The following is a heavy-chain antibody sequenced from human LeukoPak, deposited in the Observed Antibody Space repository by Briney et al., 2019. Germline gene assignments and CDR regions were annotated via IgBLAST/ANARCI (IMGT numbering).Heavy chain of an antibody. CDR3: ASSSWYALDY. Sequence: GGSLRLSCAASGFTFSSYEMNGVRQARGRGLEWISYISSSGSTMYYADSVKGRITISRDNAKNSLYLQMNSLRAEDTAIYYCASSSWYALDYWGQGTLVTVSS. J-gene: IGHJ4*02. CDR2: ISSSGSTM. V-gene: IGHV3-48*03. CDR1: GFTFSSYE. D-gene: IGHD6-13*01.